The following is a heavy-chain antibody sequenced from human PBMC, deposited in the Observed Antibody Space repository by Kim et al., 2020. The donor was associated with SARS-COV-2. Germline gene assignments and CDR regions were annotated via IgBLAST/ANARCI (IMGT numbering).Heavy chain of an antibody. CDR3: AKQFGYYGSGSYYKYYFDY. J-gene: IGHJ4*02. CDR2: ISYDGSNK. D-gene: IGHD3-10*01. Sequence: GGSLRLSCAASGFTFSSYGMHWVRQAPGKGLEWVAVISYDGSNKYYADSVKGRFTSSRDNSKNTLYLQMNSLRAEDTAVYYCAKQFGYYGSGSYYKYYFDYWGQGTLVTVSS. V-gene: IGHV3-30*18. CDR1: GFTFSSYG.